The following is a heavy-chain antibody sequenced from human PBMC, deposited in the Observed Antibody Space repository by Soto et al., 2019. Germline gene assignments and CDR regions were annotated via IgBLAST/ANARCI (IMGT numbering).Heavy chain of an antibody. J-gene: IGHJ6*02. V-gene: IGHV1-46*01. Sequence: QVQLVQSVTELKKPGASVSLSCKASGFTFTDYYFNWVRQSPGEGLQWMGIINPSNGFTSFAQKFQDRVTMTTDTSTNTVCMEVRRLRVEDTAVYFCARDRPDTYCGGDCPLGYYYHGMDVWGQGTAVTVSS. CDR1: GFTFTDYY. CDR2: INPSNGFT. CDR3: ARDRPDTYCGGDCPLGYYYHGMDV. D-gene: IGHD2-21*02.